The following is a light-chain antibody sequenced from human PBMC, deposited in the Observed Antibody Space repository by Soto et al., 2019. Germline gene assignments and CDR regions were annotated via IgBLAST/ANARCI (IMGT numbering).Light chain of an antibody. CDR3: QQYNSFPWT. CDR1: QSISSW. Sequence: DIQMTQSPSTLSASVGDRVTITCRASQSISSWLAWDQQKPGKAPKLLIYDASSLESGVPSRFSGSGSGTEFTLTISSLQPDDFATYYCQQYNSFPWTFGPGTKVDIK. J-gene: IGKJ3*01. V-gene: IGKV1-5*01. CDR2: DAS.